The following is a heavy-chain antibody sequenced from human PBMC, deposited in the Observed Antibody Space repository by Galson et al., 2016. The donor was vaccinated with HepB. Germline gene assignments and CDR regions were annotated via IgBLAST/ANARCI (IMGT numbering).Heavy chain of an antibody. D-gene: IGHD2-8*01. V-gene: IGHV3-48*02. CDR3: ATYSILAPGGLYWYFDV. Sequence: SLRLSCAASGFTFSTHSMSWVRQAPGKGLEWVAYISDSGGDQYYLDSVKGRFTISRDNAENSLYLQMNNLRDDDSAVYYCATYSILAPGGLYWYFDVWGRGTLVTVSS. CDR2: ISDSGGDQ. CDR1: GFTFSTHS. J-gene: IGHJ2*01.